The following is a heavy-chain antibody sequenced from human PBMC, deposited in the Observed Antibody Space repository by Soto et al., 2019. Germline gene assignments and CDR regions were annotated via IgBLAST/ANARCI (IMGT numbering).Heavy chain of an antibody. D-gene: IGHD6-13*01. CDR3: ASMDAGSSFYFDY. CDR2: IYYSGST. Sequence: SETLSLTCTVSGGSISSYYWSWIRQPPGKGLEWIGYIYYSGSTNYNPSLKSRVTISVDTSKNQFSLKLSSVTAADTAVYYCASMDAGSSFYFDYWGQGTLVTVSS. V-gene: IGHV4-59*08. CDR1: GGSISSYY. J-gene: IGHJ4*02.